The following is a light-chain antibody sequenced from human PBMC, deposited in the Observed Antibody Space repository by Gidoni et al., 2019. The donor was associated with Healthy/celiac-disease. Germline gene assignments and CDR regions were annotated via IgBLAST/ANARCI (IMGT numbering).Light chain of an antibody. J-gene: IGKJ3*01. Sequence: DIQMTQSPSSLSASVGDRVTITCQASQDISKYLNWYQQKPGKAPKLLIYDASNWETGVPSRFIGSGSGTDFTFSISSLQPEDIATYYCQQYDNLPFTFXPXTKVDIK. V-gene: IGKV1-33*01. CDR2: DAS. CDR1: QDISKY. CDR3: QQYDNLPFT.